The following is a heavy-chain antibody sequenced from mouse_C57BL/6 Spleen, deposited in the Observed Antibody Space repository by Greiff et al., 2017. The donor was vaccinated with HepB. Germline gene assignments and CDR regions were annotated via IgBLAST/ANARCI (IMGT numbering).Heavy chain of an antibody. Sequence: VQLKQSGAELVRPGTSVKVSCKASGYAFTNSLIEWVKQRPGQGLEWIGVINPGSGGTNYNEKLKGKATLTADKSSSTAYMHLSSLTSEVSAVYFCARSKGGADYWGQGTTLTVSA. V-gene: IGHV1-54*01. CDR1: GYAFTNSL. CDR2: INPGSGGT. J-gene: IGHJ2*01. CDR3: ARSKGGADY.